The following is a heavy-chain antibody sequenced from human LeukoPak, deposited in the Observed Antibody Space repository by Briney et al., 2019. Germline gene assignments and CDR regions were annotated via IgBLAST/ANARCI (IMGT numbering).Heavy chain of an antibody. Sequence: SETLSLTCAVYGGSFSGYYWSWIRQPPGKGLEWIGEINHSGSTNYNPSLRSRVTISVDTSKNHFSLKLSSVTAADTAVYYCARNRDGYNSFDYWGQGTLVTVSS. CDR2: INHSGST. J-gene: IGHJ4*02. V-gene: IGHV4-34*09. D-gene: IGHD5-24*01. CDR1: GGSFSGYY. CDR3: ARNRDGYNSFDY.